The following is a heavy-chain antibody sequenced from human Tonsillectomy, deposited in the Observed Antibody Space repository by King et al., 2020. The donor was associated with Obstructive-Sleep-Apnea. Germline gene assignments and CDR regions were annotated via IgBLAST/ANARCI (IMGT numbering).Heavy chain of an antibody. V-gene: IGHV4-30-4*01. Sequence: VQLQESGPGLVKPSQTLSLTCTVSGGSISSGDYYWSWIRQPPGKGLEWIGYIYYSGCTYYNPSLKSRVTISVDTSKNQFSLKLSSVTAADTAVYYCARASLPYYYDSSGYHEGGAFDIWGQGTMVTVSS. CDR1: GGSISSGDYY. J-gene: IGHJ3*02. CDR3: ARASLPYYYDSSGYHEGGAFDI. CDR2: IYYSGCT. D-gene: IGHD3-22*01.